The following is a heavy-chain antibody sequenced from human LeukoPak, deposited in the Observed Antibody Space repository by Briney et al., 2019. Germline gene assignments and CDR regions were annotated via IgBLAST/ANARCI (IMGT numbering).Heavy chain of an antibody. Sequence: GEFLQISCQGSGYSFTSYWIGWVRQMPGKGLEWMAIIYPGDSDTRYSPSFQGQVTISADKSISTAYLQWSSLKASDTAMYYCARQSYCSSTSCSNFDYWGQGTLVTVSS. CDR1: GYSFTSYW. CDR3: ARQSYCSSTSCSNFDY. CDR2: IYPGDSDT. J-gene: IGHJ4*02. V-gene: IGHV5-51*01. D-gene: IGHD2-2*01.